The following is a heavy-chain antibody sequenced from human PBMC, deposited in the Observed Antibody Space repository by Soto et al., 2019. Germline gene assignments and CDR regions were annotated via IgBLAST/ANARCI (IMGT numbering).Heavy chain of an antibody. CDR1: GGSISSGGYY. D-gene: IGHD3-22*01. CDR2: IYYSGST. J-gene: IGHJ5*02. V-gene: IGHV4-31*03. CDR3: ARTSYDSSGTAADP. Sequence: QVQLQESGPGLVKPSQTLSLTCTVSGGSISSGGYYWSWIRQHPGKGLEWIGYIYYSGSTYYNPSRKSRVTISVDTSKNQFSLKLSSVTAADTAVHYCARTSYDSSGTAADPWGQGTLVTVSS.